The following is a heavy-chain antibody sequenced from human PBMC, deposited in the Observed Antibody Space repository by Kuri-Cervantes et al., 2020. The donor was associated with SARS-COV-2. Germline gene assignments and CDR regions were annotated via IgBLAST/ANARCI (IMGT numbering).Heavy chain of an antibody. V-gene: IGHV3-23*01. CDR1: GFTFSSYA. CDR3: AKDRPAWGIVVPAAILGEAVGY. CDR2: ISGNGGST. D-gene: IGHD2-2*01. Sequence: GGSLRLSCAASGFTFSSYAMSWVRQAPGKGLEWVSAISGNGGSTYYADSVKGRFTISGDNSKNTLYLQMNSLRAEDTAVYYCAKDRPAWGIVVPAAILGEAVGYWGQGTLVTVSS. J-gene: IGHJ4*02.